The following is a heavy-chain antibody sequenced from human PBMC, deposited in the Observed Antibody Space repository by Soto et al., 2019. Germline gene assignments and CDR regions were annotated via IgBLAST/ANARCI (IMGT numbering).Heavy chain of an antibody. CDR1: GFTFSNAW. D-gene: IGHD4-17*01. Sequence: PGGSLRLSCAASGFTFSNAWMSWVRQAPGKGLEWVGRIKSKTDGGTTDYAAPVKGRFTISRDGSKNTLYLQMNSLKTEDTAVYYCTTQMTTVPTFDYWGQGTLVTVSS. V-gene: IGHV3-15*01. CDR2: IKSKTDGGTT. CDR3: TTQMTTVPTFDY. J-gene: IGHJ4*02.